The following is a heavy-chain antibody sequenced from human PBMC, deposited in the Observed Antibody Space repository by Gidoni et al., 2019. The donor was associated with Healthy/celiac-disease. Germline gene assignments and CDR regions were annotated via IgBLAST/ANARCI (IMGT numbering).Heavy chain of an antibody. CDR3: AREGSRVYGGYGRPNFDY. Sequence: QVQLVESGGGVVQPGRSLRLSWAASGFTFSRYAMHWVRQAPGKGLEWVAVISYDGSNKYYADSVKGRFTISRDNSKNTLYLQMNSLRAEDTAVYYCAREGSRVYGGYGRPNFDYWGQGTLVTVSS. V-gene: IGHV3-30-3*01. D-gene: IGHD5-12*01. CDR1: GFTFSRYA. CDR2: ISYDGSNK. J-gene: IGHJ4*02.